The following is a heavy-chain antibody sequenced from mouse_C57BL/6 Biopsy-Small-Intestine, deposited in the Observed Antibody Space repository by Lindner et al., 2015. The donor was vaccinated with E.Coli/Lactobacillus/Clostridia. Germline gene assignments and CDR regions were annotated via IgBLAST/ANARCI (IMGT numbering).Heavy chain of an antibody. CDR3: ARRTVVAGFDY. CDR2: IYPRDGST. CDR1: GYTFTNYD. V-gene: IGHV1-85*01. J-gene: IGHJ2*01. Sequence: VQLQESGPELVKPGASVKLSCKASGYTFTNYDIHWVKQRPGQGLEWIGWIYPRDGSTKYNAKFRGKATLTVDTSSSTAYMELHSLTSEDSAVYFCARRTVVAGFDYWGQGTTLTVSS. D-gene: IGHD1-1*01.